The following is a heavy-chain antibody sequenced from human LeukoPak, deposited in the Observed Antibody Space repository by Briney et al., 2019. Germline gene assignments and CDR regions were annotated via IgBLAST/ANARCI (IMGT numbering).Heavy chain of an antibody. CDR1: GFTFTNYW. CDR3: AKDQGFDYYDSSGYYLDY. V-gene: IGHV3-21*01. CDR2: ISGRGNYI. J-gene: IGHJ4*02. Sequence: GGSLRLSCAASGFTFTNYWMIWVRQAPGKGLEWVSSISGRGNYIFYADSVKGRFTISRDSAKNSLSLQMNSLRAEDTAVYYCAKDQGFDYYDSSGYYLDYWGQGTLVTVSS. D-gene: IGHD3-22*01.